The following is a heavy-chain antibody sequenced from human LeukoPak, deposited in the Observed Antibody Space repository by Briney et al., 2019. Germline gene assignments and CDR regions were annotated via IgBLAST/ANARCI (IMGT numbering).Heavy chain of an antibody. J-gene: IGHJ4*02. V-gene: IGHV1-69*05. CDR3: ARDLTHDYLRRGHFDY. D-gene: IGHD4-11*01. Sequence: SVKVSCKASAGTFSSYAVSWVRQAPGQGLEWMGRIIPIFGTANYAQKFQGRVTITTDESTSTAYMELSSLRSEDTAVYYCARDLTHDYLRRGHFDYWGQGTLVTVPS. CDR1: AGTFSSYA. CDR2: IIPIFGTA.